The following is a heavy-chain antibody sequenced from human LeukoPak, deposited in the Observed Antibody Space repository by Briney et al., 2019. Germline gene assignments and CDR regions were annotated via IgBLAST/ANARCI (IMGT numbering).Heavy chain of an antibody. Sequence: PGGSLRLSCAASGFTFGSYWMSWVRQAPGKGLEWVANIEQDGSEKYYVDSVKGRLTISRDNAKNSLYLQMNSLRVEDTAVYYCARDRGVVGLYDPWGQGTLVTVSS. J-gene: IGHJ5*02. D-gene: IGHD2-21*01. CDR1: GFTFGSYW. V-gene: IGHV3-7*01. CDR2: IEQDGSEK. CDR3: ARDRGVVGLYDP.